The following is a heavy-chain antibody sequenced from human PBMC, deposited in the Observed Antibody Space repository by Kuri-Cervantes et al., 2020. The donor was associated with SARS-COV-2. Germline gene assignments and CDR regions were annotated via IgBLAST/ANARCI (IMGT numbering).Heavy chain of an antibody. CDR2: TSGSGGSK. CDR1: GFTFSSYA. Sequence: GGSLRLSCVASGFTFSSYAMSWVRQAPGKGLEWVSATSGSGGSKYYADSVKGRFTISRDNAKNSLYLQMNSLRAEDTAVYYCARELITGTPFDYWGQGTLVTVSS. V-gene: IGHV3-23*01. CDR3: ARELITGTPFDY. J-gene: IGHJ4*02. D-gene: IGHD1-7*01.